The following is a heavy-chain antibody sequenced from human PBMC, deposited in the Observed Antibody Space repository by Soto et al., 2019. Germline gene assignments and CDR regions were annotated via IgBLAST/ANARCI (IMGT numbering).Heavy chain of an antibody. V-gene: IGHV3-23*01. Sequence: QPGGSLRLSCAASGFTFSSYAMSWVRQAPGKGLEWVSAISGSGGSTYYADSVKGRFTISRDNSKNTLYLQMNSLRAEDTAVYYCAKAVHKQPYCSSTSCYKALAVGVYYYYGMDVWGQGTTVTVSS. CDR1: GFTFSSYA. J-gene: IGHJ6*02. CDR3: AKAVHKQPYCSSTSCYKALAVGVYYYYGMDV. CDR2: ISGSGGST. D-gene: IGHD2-2*02.